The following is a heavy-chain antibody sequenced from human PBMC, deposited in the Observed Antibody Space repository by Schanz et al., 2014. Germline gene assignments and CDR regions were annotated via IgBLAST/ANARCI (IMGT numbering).Heavy chain of an antibody. Sequence: EVHLLESGGGLVPPGGSLRLSCAASGFTFSSYAINWVRQAPGKGLEWVSGISGSGASTYYADSVKGRFTISRDSSKNTLYLQMNSLRPEDTAIYYCAKNQYDDVDLSSFYFDFWGQGTLVTVSS. CDR3: AKNQYDDVDLSSFYFDF. CDR1: GFTFSSYA. CDR2: ISGSGAST. V-gene: IGHV3-23*01. J-gene: IGHJ4*02. D-gene: IGHD3-10*02.